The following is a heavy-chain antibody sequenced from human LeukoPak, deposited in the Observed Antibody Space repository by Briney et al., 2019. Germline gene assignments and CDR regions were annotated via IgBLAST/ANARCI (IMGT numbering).Heavy chain of an antibody. CDR2: ISSSSSYI. V-gene: IGHV3-21*01. D-gene: IGHD2-15*01. J-gene: IGHJ5*02. Sequence: GGSLRLSCAASGFTFSSYSMNWVRQAPGKGLEWVSSISSSSSYIYYADSVKGRFTISRDNAKNSLYLQMNSLRAEDTAVYYCARGVLGYCSGGSCYSNWFDPWGQGTLATVSS. CDR1: GFTFSSYS. CDR3: ARGVLGYCSGGSCYSNWFDP.